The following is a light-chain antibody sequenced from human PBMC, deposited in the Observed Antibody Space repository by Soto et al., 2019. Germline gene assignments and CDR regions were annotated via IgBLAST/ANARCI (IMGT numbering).Light chain of an antibody. CDR3: HQSYSPPRT. J-gene: IGKJ4*01. CDR1: QSISNS. CDR2: AAS. V-gene: IGKV1-39*01. Sequence: DIQMTQSPSSLSASVGDRVTITCRASQSISNSLKWYQQKPAQPPKLLIYAASSLRSGVPSRFSGSASGTDFTLTITSLQPEDFATYYCHQSYSPPRTFGEVTKV.